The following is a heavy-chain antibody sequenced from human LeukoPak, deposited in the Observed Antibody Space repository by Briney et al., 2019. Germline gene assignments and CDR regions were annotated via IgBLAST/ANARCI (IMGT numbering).Heavy chain of an antibody. CDR1: GFTFSDYW. CDR2: INQDGTEK. V-gene: IGHV3-7*01. CDR3: ARVGNLYDYYYMDV. Sequence: GGSLRLSCAASGFTFSDYWMHWVRQAPGKGLEWVANINQDGTEKYYVDSVKGRFTIYRDNAKNSLYLQMNSLRAEDTAVYYCARVGNLYDYYYMDVWGKGTTVTVSS. J-gene: IGHJ6*03. D-gene: IGHD1-14*01.